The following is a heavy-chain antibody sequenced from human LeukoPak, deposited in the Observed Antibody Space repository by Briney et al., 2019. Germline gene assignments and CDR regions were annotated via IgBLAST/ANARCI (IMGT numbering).Heavy chain of an antibody. CDR2: ISYDGSNK. J-gene: IGHJ4*02. V-gene: IGHV3-30*03. CDR3: GDTVMRDY. Sequence: GRSLRLSCAASGLTFSSYGMHWVRQAPGKGLEWVAVISYDGSNKYYADSVKGRFTISRDNSKNTLYLQMNSLRAEDTAVYYCGDTVMRDYWGQGTLVTVSS. CDR1: GLTFSSYG. D-gene: IGHD4-17*01.